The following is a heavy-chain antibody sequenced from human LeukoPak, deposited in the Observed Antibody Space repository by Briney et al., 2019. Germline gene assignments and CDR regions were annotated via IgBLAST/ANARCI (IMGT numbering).Heavy chain of an antibody. Sequence: PGRSLRLSCAASGFTFDDYAMPWVRQAPGKGLEWVSGISWNSGSIGYADSVKGRFTISRDNAKNSLYLQMNSLRAEDTALYYCAKGRTHYYDSSGYFDYWGQGTLVTVSS. CDR1: GFTFDDYA. CDR2: ISWNSGSI. V-gene: IGHV3-9*01. D-gene: IGHD3-22*01. J-gene: IGHJ4*02. CDR3: AKGRTHYYDSSGYFDY.